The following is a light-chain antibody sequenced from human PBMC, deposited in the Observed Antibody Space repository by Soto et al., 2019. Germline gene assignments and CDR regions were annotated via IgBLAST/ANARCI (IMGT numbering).Light chain of an antibody. CDR1: QSVTYN. V-gene: IGKV3-15*01. CDR3: QQYNNWPWT. J-gene: IGKJ1*01. Sequence: ETTLTQSPATLSASPGERFTLSCRATQSVTYNLAWYQQKPGQAPRLLIYGASTRPTGIPARFSGRGSGTEFTLTITSLQSEDFALYYCQQYNNWPWTFGQGTKVDIK. CDR2: GAS.